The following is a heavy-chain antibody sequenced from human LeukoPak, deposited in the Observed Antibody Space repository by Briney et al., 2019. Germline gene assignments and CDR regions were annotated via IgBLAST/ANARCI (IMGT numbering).Heavy chain of an antibody. CDR2: IYYSGST. Sequence: PSETLSLTRTVSGGSISSYYWSWIRQPPGKGLEWIGYIYYSGSTNYNPSLKSRVTISVDTSKNQFSLKLSSVTAADTAVYYCARHEGGYSPFDYWGQGTLVTVSS. J-gene: IGHJ4*02. D-gene: IGHD5-18*01. CDR1: GGSISSYY. CDR3: ARHEGGYSPFDY. V-gene: IGHV4-59*08.